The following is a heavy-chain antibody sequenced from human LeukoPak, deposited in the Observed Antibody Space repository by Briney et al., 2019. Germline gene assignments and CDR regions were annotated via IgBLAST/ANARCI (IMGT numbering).Heavy chain of an antibody. CDR3: ARGGDTAMATNTFDY. D-gene: IGHD5-18*01. CDR1: GGSFSGYY. CDR2: INHSGST. J-gene: IGHJ4*02. V-gene: IGHV4-34*01. Sequence: SETLSLTCAVYGGSFSGYYWSWIRQPPGKGLEWIGEINHSGSTNYNPSLKSRVTISVDTSKNQFSLKLSSVTAADTAVYYCARGGDTAMATNTFDYWGQGTLVTVSS.